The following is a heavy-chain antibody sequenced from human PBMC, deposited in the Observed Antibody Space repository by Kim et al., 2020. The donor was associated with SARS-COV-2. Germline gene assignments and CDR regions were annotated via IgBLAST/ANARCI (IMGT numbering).Heavy chain of an antibody. J-gene: IGHJ4*02. V-gene: IGHV3-33*01. CDR3: ARLGRVAATRGVLDY. D-gene: IGHD2-15*01. CDR2: IWYDGSNK. CDR1: GFTFSSYG. Sequence: GGSLRLSCAASGFTFSSYGMHWVRQAPGKGLEWVAVIWYDGSNKYYADSVKGRFTISRDNSKNTLYLQMNSLRAEDTAVYYCARLGRVAATRGVLDYWGQGTLVTVSS.